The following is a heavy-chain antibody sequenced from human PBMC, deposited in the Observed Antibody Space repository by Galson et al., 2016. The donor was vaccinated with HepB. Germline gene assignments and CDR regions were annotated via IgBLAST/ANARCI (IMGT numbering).Heavy chain of an antibody. CDR2: ISYDGDSK. J-gene: IGHJ4*02. D-gene: IGHD3-16*02. Sequence: SLRLSCAASKFTFSNYAMHWVRQAPGRGLEWVALISYDGDSKYYAESVKGRFTISRDNSKNTLYLQMNSLRGDDTAVYYCARGGYTLVIMHYLDYWGQGTLVTVSS. CDR3: ARGGYTLVIMHYLDY. CDR1: KFTFSNYA. V-gene: IGHV3-30-3*01.